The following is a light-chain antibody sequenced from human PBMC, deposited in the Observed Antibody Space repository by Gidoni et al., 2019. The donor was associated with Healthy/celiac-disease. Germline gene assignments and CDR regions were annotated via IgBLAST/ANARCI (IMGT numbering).Light chain of an antibody. CDR2: AAS. J-gene: IGKJ2*01. V-gene: IGKV3-11*01. Sequence: EIVLTQSPATLSLSPGERATLSCRASQSVSSYLAWYQQKPGQAPRLLIYAASNRDTGIPARFSGSGSGTDFTLTISSLEPEDFAVYYCQQRSNWPRTFGQGTKLEIK. CDR3: QQRSNWPRT. CDR1: QSVSSY.